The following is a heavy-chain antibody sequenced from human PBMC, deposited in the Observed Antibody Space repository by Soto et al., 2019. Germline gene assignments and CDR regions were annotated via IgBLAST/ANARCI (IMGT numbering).Heavy chain of an antibody. CDR2: ISYDGSNK. D-gene: IGHD1-26*01. V-gene: IGHV3-30-3*01. Sequence: PVGSLRLSCAASGFTFSSYAMHWVRQAPGKGLEWVAVISYDGSNKYYADSVKGRFTISRDNSKNTLYLQMNSLRAEDTAVYYCARSRHTSGYYYYGMDVWGQGTTVTVSS. CDR3: ARSRHTSGYYYYGMDV. J-gene: IGHJ6*02. CDR1: GFTFSSYA.